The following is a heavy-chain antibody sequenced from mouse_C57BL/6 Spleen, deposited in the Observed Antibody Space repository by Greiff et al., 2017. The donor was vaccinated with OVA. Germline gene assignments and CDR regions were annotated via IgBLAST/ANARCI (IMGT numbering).Heavy chain of an antibody. D-gene: IGHD1-1*01. CDR3: ASITTVVAPYY. CDR1: GFTFSSYG. V-gene: IGHV5-6*01. CDR2: ISSGGSYT. J-gene: IGHJ2*01. Sequence: EVQLQQSGGDLVKPGGSLKLSCAASGFTFSSYGMSWVRQTPDKRLEWVATISSGGSYTYYPDSVKGRFTISRDNAKNTLYLQMSSLKSEDTAMYYCASITTVVAPYYWGQGTTLTVSS.